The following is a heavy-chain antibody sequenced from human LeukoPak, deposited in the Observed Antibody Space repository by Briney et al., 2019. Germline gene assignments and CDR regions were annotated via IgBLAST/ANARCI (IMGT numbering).Heavy chain of an antibody. D-gene: IGHD1-1*01. CDR2: IRYDGSNK. J-gene: IGHJ3*02. V-gene: IGHV3-30*02. Sequence: GGSLRLSXAASGFTFRSYGMHWVRQAPGKGLEWVAFIRYDGSNKYYADSVKGRFTISRDNSKNTLYLQMNSLRAEDTAVYYCAKIGTTGTPDAFDIWGQGTMVTVSS. CDR1: GFTFRSYG. CDR3: AKIGTTGTPDAFDI.